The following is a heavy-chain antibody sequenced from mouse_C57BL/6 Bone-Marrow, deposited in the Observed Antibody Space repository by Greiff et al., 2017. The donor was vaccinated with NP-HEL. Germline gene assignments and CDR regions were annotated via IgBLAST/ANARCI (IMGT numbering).Heavy chain of an antibody. J-gene: IGHJ3*01. D-gene: IGHD1-1*01. CDR1: GYTFTSYW. V-gene: IGHV1-59*01. CDR3: ATIYYYGSSYWFAY. CDR2: IDPSDSYT. Sequence: QVQLQPPGAELVRPGTSVKLSCKASGYTFTSYWMHWVKPRPGQGLEWIGVIDPSDSYTKYNQKFKGKATLTVTPSSSTAYMQLSSLTSTDSAVYYCATIYYYGSSYWFAYWGQGTLVTVSA.